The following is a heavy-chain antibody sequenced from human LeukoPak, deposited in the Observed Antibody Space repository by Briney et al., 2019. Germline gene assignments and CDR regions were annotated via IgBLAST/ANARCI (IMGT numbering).Heavy chain of an antibody. D-gene: IGHD2-15*01. CDR1: GGSISSGSYY. Sequence: SETLSLTCTVSGGSISSGSYYWSWIRQPAGKGLEWIGSIYQSGSTYYNPALKSRVTISVDTSKNRFSLRLSSVTAADTAIYYCARVGCSGGSCYFFGDYWGQGTLVTVSS. CDR3: ARVGCSGGSCYFFGDY. V-gene: IGHV4-61*02. J-gene: IGHJ4*02. CDR2: IYQSGST.